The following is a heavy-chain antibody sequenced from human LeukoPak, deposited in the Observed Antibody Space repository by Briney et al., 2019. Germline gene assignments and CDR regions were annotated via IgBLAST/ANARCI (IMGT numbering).Heavy chain of an antibody. CDR3: AREGISRKMDFDY. Sequence: GGPLRLSCAASGFTFSSHAMSWVRQAPEKGLEWVSSITNDNYDTFYADPVKGRFTISRDESKNTLYLQMKSLRAEDTAVYYCAREGISRKMDFDYWGQGTLVTVSS. V-gene: IGHV3-23*01. CDR2: ITNDNYDT. CDR1: GFTFSSHA. J-gene: IGHJ4*02. D-gene: IGHD2/OR15-2a*01.